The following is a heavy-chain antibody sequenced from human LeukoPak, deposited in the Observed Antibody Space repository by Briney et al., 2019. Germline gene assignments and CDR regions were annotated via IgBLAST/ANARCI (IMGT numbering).Heavy chain of an antibody. CDR2: ISNSDDTR. Sequence: GGSLRLSCAASGYTFTFYSMSWVRQAPGKGLEWVSFISNSDDTRYYADSVRGRFTISRDDAKNSLYLQMSSLRDGDTAVYYCVRGYYSNSFDFWGQGTVVTVSS. J-gene: IGHJ3*01. CDR3: VRGYYSNSFDF. CDR1: GYTFTFYS. D-gene: IGHD2/OR15-2a*01. V-gene: IGHV3-48*02.